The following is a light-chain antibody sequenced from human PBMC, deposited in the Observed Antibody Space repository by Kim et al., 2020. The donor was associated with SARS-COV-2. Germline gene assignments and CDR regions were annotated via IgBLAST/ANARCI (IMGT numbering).Light chain of an antibody. V-gene: IGLV3-19*01. J-gene: IGLJ2*01. CDR2: DEN. CDR1: SIRNYY. Sequence: AWGQTVGIKGQGDSIRNYYESWYQKKPGQAPILVIYDENIRPSGIPDRFAGSSSGNTASLTITGDQAEDEADYYCNSRDSSGNHWFFGGGTQLTVL. CDR3: NSRDSSGNHWF.